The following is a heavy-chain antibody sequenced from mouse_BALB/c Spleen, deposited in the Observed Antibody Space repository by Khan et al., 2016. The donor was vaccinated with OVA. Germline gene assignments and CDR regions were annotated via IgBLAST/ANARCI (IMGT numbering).Heavy chain of an antibody. CDR2: IAPGSGST. D-gene: IGHD1-1*01. CDR3: ARSNYYDLVRYAMDY. CDR1: GYTFTSYW. V-gene: IGHV1S41*01. Sequence: DLVKPGASVKLSCKASGYTFTSYWINWIKQRPGQGLEWIGRIAPGSGSTSYNEMFTDKTTLPVVTSSSKAYIHFISLSSADSAVSFCARSNYYDLVRYAMDYWGQGPSVAVSS. J-gene: IGHJ4*01.